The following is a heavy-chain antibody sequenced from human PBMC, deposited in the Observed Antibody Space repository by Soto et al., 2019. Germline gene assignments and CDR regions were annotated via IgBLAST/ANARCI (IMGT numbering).Heavy chain of an antibody. V-gene: IGHV4-34*01. D-gene: IGHD2-15*01. CDR1: GGSFSGYY. CDR2: IDHSGYT. J-gene: IGHJ4*02. CDR3: AKEGNGGSYLDS. Sequence: SETLSRTWAVYGGSFSGYYWNWSRQPPGKGLEGIGEIDHSGYTNYNPSLKSRVTISVHTPKNQLSLRLTSVTAADTAVYFCAKEGNGGSYLDSWGQRTLVTVSS.